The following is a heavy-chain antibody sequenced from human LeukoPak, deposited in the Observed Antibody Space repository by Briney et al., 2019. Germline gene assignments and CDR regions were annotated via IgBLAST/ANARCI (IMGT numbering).Heavy chain of an antibody. CDR1: GYTFTSYG. J-gene: IGHJ6*03. CDR3: ARGQHIVVVPAAMPRGSDYYYYMDV. Sequence: ASVTVSCMASGYTFTSYGISWVGQAPGQGVEGMGWISAYNGNTKYAQKLQGRVTITTDTSTSTAYMELSSLRSEDTAVYYCARGQHIVVVPAAMPRGSDYYYYMDVWGKGTTVTISS. D-gene: IGHD2-2*01. V-gene: IGHV1-18*01. CDR2: ISAYNGNT.